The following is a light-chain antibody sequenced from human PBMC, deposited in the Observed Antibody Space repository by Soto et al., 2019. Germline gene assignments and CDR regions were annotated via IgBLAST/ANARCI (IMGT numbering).Light chain of an antibody. V-gene: IGLV2-8*01. CDR1: SSDVGGYKY. J-gene: IGLJ3*02. CDR3: SSYTSSSTWV. CDR2: EVH. Sequence: QSVLTQPPSASGSPGQSVTISCTGTSSDVGGYKYVSWYQQHPGKAPKLMIFEVHKRPSGVPDRFSGSKSGNTASLTVSGLQAEDEADYYCSSYTSSSTWVFGGGTKLTVL.